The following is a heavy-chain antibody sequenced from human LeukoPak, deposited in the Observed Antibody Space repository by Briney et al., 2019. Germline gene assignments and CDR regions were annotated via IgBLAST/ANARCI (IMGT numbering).Heavy chain of an antibody. CDR1: GFPLRSYT. D-gene: IGHD6-19*01. J-gene: IGHJ4*02. Sequence: PGGSLRLSCAASGFPLRSYTMNWVRQPPGKGLEWLSYISSSSSPIYYADSVKGRFTISRDNAKNSLYLQMNSLRDEDTAVYYCATEDSGRFHWGQGTLVTVSS. V-gene: IGHV3-48*02. CDR3: ATEDSGRFH. CDR2: ISSSSSPI.